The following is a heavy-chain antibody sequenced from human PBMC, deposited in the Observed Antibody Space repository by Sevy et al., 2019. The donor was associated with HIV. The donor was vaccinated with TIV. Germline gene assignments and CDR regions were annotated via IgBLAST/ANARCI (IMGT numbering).Heavy chain of an antibody. CDR2: LSFGCGQI. D-gene: IGHD2-8*01. V-gene: IGHV3-23*01. Sequence: GGSLRLSCVASGFTFNKYSLSWVRQAPGKGLERVSTLSFGCGQINYADSVKGRFTISRDDSKNTLYLQMNSLRAEDTAVYYCAREGCTRPHDFWGQGTLVTVSS. J-gene: IGHJ4*02. CDR1: GFTFNKYS. CDR3: AREGCTRPHDF.